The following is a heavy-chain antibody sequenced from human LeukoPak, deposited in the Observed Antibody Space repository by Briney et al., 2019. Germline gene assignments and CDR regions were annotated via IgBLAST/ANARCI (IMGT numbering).Heavy chain of an antibody. CDR2: INPNSGGT. J-gene: IGHJ6*02. CDR1: GYTFTGYY. CDR3: ARGGYDILSGIYYYGLDI. D-gene: IGHD3-9*01. V-gene: IGHV1-2*02. Sequence: ASVNVSFKASGYTFTGYYMHWVRQTPGQGLEWMGWINPNSGGTNYAQKFQGRVTMSRDTSISTAYMKMGRMRSDDTAVYYCARGGYDILSGIYYYGLDIWGQGTTVTVSS.